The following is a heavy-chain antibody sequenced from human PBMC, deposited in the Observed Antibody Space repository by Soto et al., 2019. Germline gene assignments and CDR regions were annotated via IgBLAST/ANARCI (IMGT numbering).Heavy chain of an antibody. CDR1: GFTFSDYY. V-gene: IGHV3-11*05. J-gene: IGHJ1*01. D-gene: IGHD3-22*01. CDR3: AREDHSSGYAGTFQY. CDR2: ISSSSSYT. Sequence: GGSLRLSCVASGFTFSDYYMSWIRQAPGKGLEWVSYISSSSSYTNYADSVKGRFTISRDNAKNSLYLQMNSLRAEDTAVYYCAREDHSSGYAGTFQYWGQGTVVPVSS.